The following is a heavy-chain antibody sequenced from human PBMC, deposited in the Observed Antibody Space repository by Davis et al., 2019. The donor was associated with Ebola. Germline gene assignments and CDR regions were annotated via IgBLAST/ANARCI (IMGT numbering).Heavy chain of an antibody. D-gene: IGHD3-10*01. CDR2: INHSGST. CDR3: ARGPMVQGVSP. J-gene: IGHJ4*02. CDR1: GGSISSSNW. V-gene: IGHV4-4*02. Sequence: MPSETLSLTCAVSGGSISSSNWWSWVRQPPGKGLEWIGEINHSGSTNYNPSLKSRVTISVDTSKNQFSLKLSSVTAADTAVYYCARGPMVQGVSPWGQGTLVTVSS.